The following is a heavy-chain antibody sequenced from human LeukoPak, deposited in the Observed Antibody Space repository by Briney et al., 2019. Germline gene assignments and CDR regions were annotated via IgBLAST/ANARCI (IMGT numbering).Heavy chain of an antibody. D-gene: IGHD6-13*01. J-gene: IGHJ4*02. CDR1: GDSISSSPYY. CDR2: VYSSGTT. CDR3: ARHGGPAAGLDY. Sequence: SETLSLTCNVSGDSISSSPYYWGWIRQPPGKGLGWIASVYSSGTTYYTPSLKSRVTISIDTSKSQFSLRLSSVTAADTAVYYCARHGGPAAGLDYWGQGSLVTVSS. V-gene: IGHV4-39*01.